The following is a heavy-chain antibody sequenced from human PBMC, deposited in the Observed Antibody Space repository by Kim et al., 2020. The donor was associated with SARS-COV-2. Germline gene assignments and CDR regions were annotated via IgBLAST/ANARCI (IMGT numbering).Heavy chain of an antibody. CDR3: ARGALIDYDILTGYYVSPYFDY. J-gene: IGHJ4*02. V-gene: IGHV3-21*01. CDR1: GFTFSSYS. CDR2: ISSSSSYI. D-gene: IGHD3-9*01. Sequence: GGSLRLSCAASGFTFSSYSMNWVRQAPGKGLEWVSSISSSSSYIYYADSVKGRFTISRDNAKNSLYLQMNSLRAEDTAVYYCARGALIDYDILTGYYVSPYFDYWGQGTLSPSPQ.